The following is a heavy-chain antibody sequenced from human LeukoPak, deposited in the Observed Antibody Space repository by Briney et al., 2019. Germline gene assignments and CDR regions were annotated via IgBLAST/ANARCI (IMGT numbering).Heavy chain of an antibody. CDR2: ISSDSSHI. CDR3: VGGDGREF. D-gene: IGHD5-24*01. CDR1: GFTFNTYT. J-gene: IGHJ4*02. Sequence: GGSLRLSCAASGFTFNTYTMSWVRQSPGKGPEYVSSISSDSSHIHYADSLKGRFAISRDNAKNSLYLQLNSLRADDTAVYYCVGGDGREFWGQGTLVTVSS. V-gene: IGHV3-21*01.